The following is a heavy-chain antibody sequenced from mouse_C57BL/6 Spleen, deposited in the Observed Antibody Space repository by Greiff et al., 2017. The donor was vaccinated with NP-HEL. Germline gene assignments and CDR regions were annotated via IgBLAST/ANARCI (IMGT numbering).Heavy chain of an antibody. Sequence: VQLQQSGAELVKPGTSVKISCKASGYAFSSYWMNWVKQRPGKGLEWIGQIYPGDGDTNYNGKFKGKATLTADKSSSTAYMQLSSLTSEDSAVYFCALTTVVSHWYFDVWGTGTTVTVSS. D-gene: IGHD1-1*01. CDR2: IYPGDGDT. CDR3: ALTTVVSHWYFDV. V-gene: IGHV1-80*01. CDR1: GYAFSSYW. J-gene: IGHJ1*03.